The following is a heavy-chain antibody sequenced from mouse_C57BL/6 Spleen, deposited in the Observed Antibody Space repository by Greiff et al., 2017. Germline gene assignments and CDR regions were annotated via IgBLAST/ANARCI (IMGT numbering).Heavy chain of an antibody. CDR1: GYTFTDYE. V-gene: IGHV1-15*01. Sequence: QVQLQQSGAELVRPGASVTLSCTASGYTFTDYEMHWVKQTPVHGLEWIGAIGPETGGTAYNQKFKGKAILTADKSSSTAYMELRSLTSEDSAVYYCTRPYYGSRAMDYWGQGTSVTVSS. CDR3: TRPYYGSRAMDY. J-gene: IGHJ4*01. CDR2: IGPETGGT. D-gene: IGHD1-1*01.